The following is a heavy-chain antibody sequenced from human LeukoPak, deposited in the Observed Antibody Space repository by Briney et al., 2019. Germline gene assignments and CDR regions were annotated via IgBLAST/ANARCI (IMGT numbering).Heavy chain of an antibody. CDR2: FKKRGYDT. J-gene: IGHJ4*02. CDR1: GFDLSAYA. D-gene: IGHD6-19*01. Sequence: PGGSLRLSCVVSGFDLSAYAMSWVRQAPGKGLEWVSGFKKRGYDTDYADSVKGRFTISRDNSQNTVYLQMTSLRSEDTAKYFCAKVYQSGWSYFDYWGQGALVTVSS. CDR3: AKVYQSGWSYFDY. V-gene: IGHV3-23*01.